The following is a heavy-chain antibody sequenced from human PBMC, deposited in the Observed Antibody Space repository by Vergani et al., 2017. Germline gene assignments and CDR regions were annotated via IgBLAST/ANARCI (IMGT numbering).Heavy chain of an antibody. V-gene: IGHV4-39*01. CDR3: ARHKEQLVPGNYYYYYYMDV. D-gene: IGHD6-13*01. J-gene: IGHJ6*03. Sequence: QLQLQESDPGLVKPSETLSLTCTVSGGSIRSPFYYCGWIRQPPGKGLEWIGTIYYSGSTYYNPSLKSRVTISVDTSKNQFSLKLNSVTAADTAVYYCARHKEQLVPGNYYYYYYMDVWGKGTTVTVSS. CDR1: GGSIRSPFYY. CDR2: IYYSGST.